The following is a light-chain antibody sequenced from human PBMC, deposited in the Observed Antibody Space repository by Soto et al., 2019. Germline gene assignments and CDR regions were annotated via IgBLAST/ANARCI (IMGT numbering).Light chain of an antibody. CDR1: QNVRNTY. J-gene: IGKJ3*01. CDR2: PAS. Sequence: DIVLTQSPGTLSLSPGERATLSCRASQNVRNTYLAWYQQKAGQAPRLLIYPASSRATGIPDRFSGSGSGTDFTLTITGLEPEDFAVYYCQQYGSSPDLITFGPGTKVDIK. CDR3: QQYGSSPDLIT. V-gene: IGKV3-20*01.